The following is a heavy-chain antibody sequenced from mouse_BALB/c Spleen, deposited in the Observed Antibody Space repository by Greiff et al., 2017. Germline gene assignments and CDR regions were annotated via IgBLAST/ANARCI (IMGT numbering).Heavy chain of an antibody. CDR3: ARVITGAMDY. CDR2: IDPANGNT. D-gene: IGHD2-4*01. V-gene: IGHV14-3*02. Sequence: ESGAELVKPGASVKLSCTASGFNIKDTYMHWVKQRPEQGLEWIGRIDPANGNTKYDPKFQGKATITADTSSNTAYLQLSSLTSEDTAVYYCARVITGAMDYWGQGTSVTVSS. CDR1: GFNIKDTY. J-gene: IGHJ4*01.